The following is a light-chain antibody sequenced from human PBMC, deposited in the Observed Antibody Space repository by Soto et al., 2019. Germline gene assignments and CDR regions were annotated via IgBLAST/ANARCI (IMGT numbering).Light chain of an antibody. Sequence: DIQMTQFPSSLSASVGDIATITCRASQTITTYLNRYQQRPGKAPKLLIYGASSLQSGVPSRFTGSGSGTDFTLSISSLQPEDFATDFCQQSYYTPRTFGQGTKVEIE. V-gene: IGKV1-39*01. J-gene: IGKJ1*01. CDR3: QQSYYTPRT. CDR2: GAS. CDR1: QTITTY.